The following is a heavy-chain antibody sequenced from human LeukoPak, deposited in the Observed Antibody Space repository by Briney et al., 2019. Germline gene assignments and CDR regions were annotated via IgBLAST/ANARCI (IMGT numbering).Heavy chain of an antibody. CDR1: GYTFTGYY. Sequence: ASVKVSCKASGYTFTGYYMHWVRQAPGQGLEWMGWINPNSGGTNYAQKFQGRVTMTRDTSISTAYMELSRLRSDDTAVYYCARDRYYDFWSGSHYFDYWGQGTLVTVSS. J-gene: IGHJ4*02. CDR2: INPNSGGT. V-gene: IGHV1-2*02. CDR3: ARDRYYDFWSGSHYFDY. D-gene: IGHD3-3*01.